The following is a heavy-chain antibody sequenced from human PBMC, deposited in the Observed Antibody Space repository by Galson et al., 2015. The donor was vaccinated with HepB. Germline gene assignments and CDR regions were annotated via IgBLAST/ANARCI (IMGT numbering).Heavy chain of an antibody. Sequence: SLRLSCAASGIGFSSHGMRWVRQAPGKGLEWVSVIWYDGSKKYYTQSVEGRFTISRDNSKNTLYLQMNSLRAEDTAVYYCARYYGDYAAFDIWGHGTMVTVSS. CDR2: IWYDGSKK. D-gene: IGHD4-17*01. CDR1: GIGFSSHG. J-gene: IGHJ3*02. V-gene: IGHV3-33*01. CDR3: ARYYGDYAAFDI.